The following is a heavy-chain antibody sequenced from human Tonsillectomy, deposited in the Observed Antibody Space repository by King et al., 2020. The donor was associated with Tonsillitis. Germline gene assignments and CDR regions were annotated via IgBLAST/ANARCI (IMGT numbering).Heavy chain of an antibody. Sequence: VQLVESGGGVVQPGGSLRLSCAASGFTFSSYGMHWVRQAPGKGLEWVAFIRYDGSNKYYADSVKGRFTISRDNSKNQLYLQMNSLRAEDTAVYYCAKQYYYDSSGYYTTVDYWGQGTLVTVSS. V-gene: IGHV3-30*02. CDR3: AKQYYYDSSGYYTTVDY. CDR1: GFTFSSYG. CDR2: IRYDGSNK. J-gene: IGHJ4*02. D-gene: IGHD3-22*01.